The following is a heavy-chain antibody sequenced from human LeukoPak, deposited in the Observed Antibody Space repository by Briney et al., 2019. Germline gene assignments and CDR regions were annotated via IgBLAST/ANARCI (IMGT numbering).Heavy chain of an antibody. Sequence: SETLSLTCAVSGESFSGYSWTWIRQPPGKGLEWIGEVDHSGRTNYNPSLKSRLTMSVDTSKNQFSLKLTSVIAADTAVYFCARVPPPGATAYGAVDYWGQGTLVTVSS. D-gene: IGHD3-16*01. CDR2: VDHSGRT. V-gene: IGHV4-34*01. CDR3: ARVPPPGATAYGAVDY. J-gene: IGHJ4*02. CDR1: GESFSGYS.